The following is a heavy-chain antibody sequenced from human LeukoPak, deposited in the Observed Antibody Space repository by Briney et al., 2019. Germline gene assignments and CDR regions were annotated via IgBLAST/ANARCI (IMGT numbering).Heavy chain of an antibody. V-gene: IGHV3-7*04. J-gene: IGHJ6*02. D-gene: IGHD3-10*01. Sequence: PGGPLRLSCAASGFTFSGYWMSWVRQAPGKGLEWVAKIKPDGREKFYVDSVKGRFAISRDNAKNSLYLQVNSLTAEDTAVYFCARFGPPHALDVWGQGTTVTVSS. CDR3: ARFGPPHALDV. CDR2: IKPDGREK. CDR1: GFTFSGYW.